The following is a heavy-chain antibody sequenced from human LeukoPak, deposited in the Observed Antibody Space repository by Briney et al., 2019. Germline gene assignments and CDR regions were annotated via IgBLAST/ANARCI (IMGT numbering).Heavy chain of an antibody. Sequence: SETLSLTCTVSGGSISSGDYYWSWIRQPPGKGLEWIGYIYYSGSTYYNPSLKSRVTISVDTSKNQFPLKLSSVTAADTAVYYCARARGFWSGYSYYGMDVWGQGTTVTVSS. CDR3: ARARGFWSGYSYYGMDV. V-gene: IGHV4-30-4*01. CDR2: IYYSGST. D-gene: IGHD3-3*01. CDR1: GGSISSGDYY. J-gene: IGHJ6*02.